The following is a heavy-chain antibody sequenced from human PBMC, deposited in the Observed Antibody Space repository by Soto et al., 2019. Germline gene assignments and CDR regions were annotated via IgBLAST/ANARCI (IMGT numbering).Heavy chain of an antibody. D-gene: IGHD2-2*01. V-gene: IGHV3-49*03. CDR3: TRDQYCSSTSCYAPGYFDY. CDR1: GFTFGDYA. CDR2: IRSKAYGGTT. Sequence: GGSLRLSCTASGFTFGDYAMSWFRQAPGKGLEWVGFIRSKAYGGTTEYAASVKGRFTISRDDSKSIAYLQMNSLKTEDTAVYYCTRDQYCSSTSCYAPGYFDYWGQGTLVTVSS. J-gene: IGHJ4*02.